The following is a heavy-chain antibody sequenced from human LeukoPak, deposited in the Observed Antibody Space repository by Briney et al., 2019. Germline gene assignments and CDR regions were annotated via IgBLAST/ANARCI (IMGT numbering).Heavy chain of an antibody. CDR2: INPSGGRT. V-gene: IGHV1-46*01. D-gene: IGHD3-22*01. J-gene: IGHJ4*02. CDR1: GYTFTSYY. CDR3: ARTYDSSGYYPGFDY. Sequence: ASVKVSCKASGYTFTSYYMHWVRQAPGQGLEWMEIINPSGGRTSYAQKFQGRVTMTRDMSTSTVYMELSSLRSEDTAVDYCARTYDSSGYYPGFDYWGQGTLVTVSS.